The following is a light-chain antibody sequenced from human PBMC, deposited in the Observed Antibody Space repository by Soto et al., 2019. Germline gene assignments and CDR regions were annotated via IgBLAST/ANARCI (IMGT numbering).Light chain of an antibody. V-gene: IGKV3-11*01. CDR2: DAS. CDR3: QHRYNWPLT. J-gene: IGKJ4*01. CDR1: QSISNL. Sequence: DIVLTQSPATLSLSAGERATLSCRASQSISNLLAWYQQKPGQAPRLLIYDASNRASGIPGRFSGSGSGTDFTLTISSLEPEDFAVYYCQHRYNWPLTFGGGSKVEIK.